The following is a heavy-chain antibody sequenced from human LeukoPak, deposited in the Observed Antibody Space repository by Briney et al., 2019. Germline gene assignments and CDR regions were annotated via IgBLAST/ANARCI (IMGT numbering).Heavy chain of an antibody. CDR1: GYTFTSYG. V-gene: IGHV1-18*01. D-gene: IGHD5-24*01. CDR2: ISAYNGNT. J-gene: IGHJ4*02. Sequence: VASVKVSCKASGYTFTSYGISWVRQAPGQGLEWMGWISAYNGNTNYAQKLQGRVTMTTDTSTSTAYMELSRLRSDDTAVYYCATPRDGYNFWAKDFDYWGQGTLVTVSS. CDR3: ATPRDGYNFWAKDFDY.